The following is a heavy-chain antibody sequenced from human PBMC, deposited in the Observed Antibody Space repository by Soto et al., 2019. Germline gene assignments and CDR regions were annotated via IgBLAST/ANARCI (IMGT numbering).Heavy chain of an antibody. CDR3: AKLYYDFWSGYFAYYYYGMDV. CDR2: ISYHGSNK. J-gene: IGHJ6*02. D-gene: IGHD3-3*01. Sequence: QVQLVESGGGVVQPGRSLRLSCAASGFTFSSYGMHWVRQAPGKGLEWVAVISYHGSNKYYADSVKGRFTISRDNSKNTLYLQMNSLRAEDTAVYYCAKLYYDFWSGYFAYYYYGMDVWGQGTTVTVSS. V-gene: IGHV3-30*18. CDR1: GFTFSSYG.